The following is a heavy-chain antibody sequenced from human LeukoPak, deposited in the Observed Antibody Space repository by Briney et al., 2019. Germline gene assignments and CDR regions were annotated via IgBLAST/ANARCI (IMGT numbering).Heavy chain of an antibody. J-gene: IGHJ4*02. Sequence: PGGSLRLSCAASGFTISGSWMNWVRQAPGKGLVWVSRIKNDGSTTYADSVRGRFTISRDNAKNTLYLQMNSLRDEDTAVYYCVREWFGESYWGQGTVVTVSS. CDR2: IKNDGST. CDR3: VREWFGESY. D-gene: IGHD3-10*01. CDR1: GFTISGSW. V-gene: IGHV3-74*01.